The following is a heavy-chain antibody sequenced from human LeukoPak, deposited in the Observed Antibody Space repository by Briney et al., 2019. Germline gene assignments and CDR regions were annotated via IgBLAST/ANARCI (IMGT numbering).Heavy chain of an antibody. V-gene: IGHV1-18*01. CDR2: ISTYNDNT. J-gene: IGHJ4*02. D-gene: IGHD5-18*01. Sequence: ASVKVSCKTSGYTFTTYGMSWVRQAPGQRLAGMGWISTYNDNTNYAQRFRGRVTMTTDTSTSTVYMDLRSLRSDDTAIYYCARQVDTTMALPDYWGQGTLVTVSS. CDR3: ARQVDTTMALPDY. CDR1: GYTFTTYG.